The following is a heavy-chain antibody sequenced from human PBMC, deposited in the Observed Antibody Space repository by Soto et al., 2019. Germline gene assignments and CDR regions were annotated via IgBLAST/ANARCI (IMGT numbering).Heavy chain of an antibody. J-gene: IGHJ4*02. CDR3: AREDAQLLNTVTLHYYCYY. Sequence: QVQLQESGPGLVKPSQTLSLTCTVSGGSISSGEYYWSWIRQPPGKGLEWIGYIYYSGSTYYNPSLKSRVTISVDTSKNQFSLKLSSVTAAETAVYYCAREDAQLLNTVTLHYYCYYWGQGTLVTDSS. D-gene: IGHD4-17*01. V-gene: IGHV4-30-4*01. CDR1: GGSISSGEYY. CDR2: IYYSGST.